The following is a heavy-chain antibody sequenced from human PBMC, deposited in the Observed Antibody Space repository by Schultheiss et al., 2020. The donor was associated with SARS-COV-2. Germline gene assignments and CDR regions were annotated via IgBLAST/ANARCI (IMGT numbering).Heavy chain of an antibody. J-gene: IGHJ4*02. D-gene: IGHD6-13*01. CDR2: ISWNSGSI. Sequence: GGSLRLSCAASGFTFDDYAMHWVRQAPGKGLEWVSGISWNSGSIGYADSVKGRFTISRDNSKNTLYLQMNSLRAEDTAVYYCAKAPAAGTYWGQGTLVTVSS. CDR3: AKAPAAGTY. V-gene: IGHV3-9*01. CDR1: GFTFDDYA.